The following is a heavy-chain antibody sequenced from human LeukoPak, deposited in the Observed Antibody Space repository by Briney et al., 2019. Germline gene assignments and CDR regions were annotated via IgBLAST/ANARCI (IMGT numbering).Heavy chain of an antibody. J-gene: IGHJ3*02. CDR2: INWSGGST. Sequence: PGGSLRLSCVASGFTFDDYGMSWVCQAPGQGLEWVSGINWSGGSTGYADSVKGRFTISRDNAKNSLYLQMNTLRAEDTALYYCARDAGYSSGRYDAFDIWGQGTLVTVSS. D-gene: IGHD6-19*01. V-gene: IGHV3-20*04. CDR3: ARDAGYSSGRYDAFDI. CDR1: GFTFDDYG.